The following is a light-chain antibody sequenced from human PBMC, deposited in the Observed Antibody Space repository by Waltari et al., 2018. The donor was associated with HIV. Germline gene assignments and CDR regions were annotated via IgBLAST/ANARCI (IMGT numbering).Light chain of an antibody. V-gene: IGLV1-44*01. Sequence: QSVLTQPPSASGTPGQRVTISCSGSSSNLGSYTVNWSPQIPGTAPKLLIFSNNYRPSGVPDRFSGSKSGTSASLAISGLHSDDEADYFCAAWEDSLNGPIWVFGGGTKLTVL. J-gene: IGLJ3*02. CDR2: SNN. CDR1: SSNLGSYT. CDR3: AAWEDSLNGPIWV.